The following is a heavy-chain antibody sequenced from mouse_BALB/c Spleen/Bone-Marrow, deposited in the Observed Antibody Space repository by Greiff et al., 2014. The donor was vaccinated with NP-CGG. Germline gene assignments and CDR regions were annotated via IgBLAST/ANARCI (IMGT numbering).Heavy chain of an antibody. CDR1: GFNIKDYY. CDR3: NARGDYDFDYFDY. V-gene: IGHV14-4*02. D-gene: IGHD2-4*01. Sequence: DVKLVESGAELVRSGASVKLSCTASGFNIKDYYMHWVKQRPEQGLEWIGWIDPENGDTEYAPKFQGQATMTADTSSNTAYLQLSSLTSEDTAVYYCNARGDYDFDYFDYWGRGTTLTVSS. CDR2: IDPENGDT. J-gene: IGHJ2*01.